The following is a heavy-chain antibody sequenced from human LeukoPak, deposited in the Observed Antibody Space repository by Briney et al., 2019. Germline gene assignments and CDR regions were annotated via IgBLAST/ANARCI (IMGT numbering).Heavy chain of an antibody. CDR2: IKQDGSEK. J-gene: IGHJ3*02. V-gene: IGHV3-7*01. CDR3: ARDHSGNYYDSSGYPPGSAFDI. Sequence: GGSLRLSCAASGFTFSSYWMSWVRQAPGKGLEWVANIKQDGSEKYYVDSVKGRFTISRDNAKNSLYLQMNSLRAEDTAVYYCARDHSGNYYDSSGYPPGSAFDIWGQGTMVTVSS. CDR1: GFTFSSYW. D-gene: IGHD3-22*01.